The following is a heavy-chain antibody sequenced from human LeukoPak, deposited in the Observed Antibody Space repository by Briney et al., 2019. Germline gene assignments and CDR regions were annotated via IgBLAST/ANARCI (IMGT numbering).Heavy chain of an antibody. V-gene: IGHV3-23*01. CDR2: ISGSGGST. CDR3: ASGLRYFDLYY. Sequence: GGSLRLSCAASGFTFSSYEMNWVRQAPGKGLEWVSAISGSGGSTYYADSVKGRFTISRDNSKNTLYLQMNSLRAEDTAVYYCASGLRYFDLYYWGQGTLVTVSS. CDR1: GFTFSSYE. D-gene: IGHD3-9*01. J-gene: IGHJ4*02.